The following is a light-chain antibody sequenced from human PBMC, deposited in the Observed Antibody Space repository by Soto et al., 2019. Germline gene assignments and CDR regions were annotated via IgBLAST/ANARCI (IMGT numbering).Light chain of an antibody. V-gene: IGKV3-20*01. CDR1: QSVSSSY. CDR2: GAS. Sequence: EIVLTQSPGTLSLSPGERATISCRASQSVSSSYLAWYQQKPGQAPRLLIYGASSSATGISDRFSGSGSGTDFTLTISRMEPEDVAVYYCQQYGSSPYTFGQGNKLAIK. J-gene: IGKJ2*01. CDR3: QQYGSSPYT.